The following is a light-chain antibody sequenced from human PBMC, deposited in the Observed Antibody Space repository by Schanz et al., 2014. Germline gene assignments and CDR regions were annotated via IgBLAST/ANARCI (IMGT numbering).Light chain of an antibody. CDR2: DVS. Sequence: QSALTQPASVSGSPGQSITISCTGASSDVGGYNDVSWYQQHPGKAPKLMIYDVSNRPSGVPDRFTGSKSGNTASLTVSGLQAEDEGDYYCSSYAGNNKLLFGGGTKLTVL. V-gene: IGLV2-8*01. CDR1: SSDVGGYND. J-gene: IGLJ2*01. CDR3: SSYAGNNKLL.